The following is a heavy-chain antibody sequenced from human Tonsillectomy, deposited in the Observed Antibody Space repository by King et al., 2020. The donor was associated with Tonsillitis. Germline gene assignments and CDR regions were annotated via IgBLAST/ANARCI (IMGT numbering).Heavy chain of an antibody. J-gene: IGHJ3*02. CDR3: ARVNWALDKYSGSYKPAFDI. Sequence: VQLQESGPGLVKPSETLSLTCTVSGGSVSSGSYYWSWIRQPPGKGLEWIGYIYYSGSTNYNPSLKSRVTISVDTSKNQFSLKLSSVTAADTAVYYCARVNWALDKYSGSYKPAFDIWGQGTMVTVSS. V-gene: IGHV4-61*01. CDR2: IYYSGST. CDR1: GGSVSSGSYY. D-gene: IGHD1-26*01.